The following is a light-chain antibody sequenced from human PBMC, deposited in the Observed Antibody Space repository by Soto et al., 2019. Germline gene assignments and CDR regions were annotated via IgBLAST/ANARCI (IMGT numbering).Light chain of an antibody. Sequence: EIVLTQSPDTLSLSPGERATLSCRTSQSVSSSYLAWYQQKPGQAPRLLIYGTSNRATGIPDRFSGSGSGTDFTLTISRLEPEYFAVYYCQQYGSSSWTFGQGTKVEIK. CDR3: QQYGSSSWT. J-gene: IGKJ1*01. CDR2: GTS. V-gene: IGKV3-20*01. CDR1: QSVSSSY.